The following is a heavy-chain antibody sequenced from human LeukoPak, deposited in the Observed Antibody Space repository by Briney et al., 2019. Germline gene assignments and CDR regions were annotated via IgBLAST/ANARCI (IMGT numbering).Heavy chain of an antibody. Sequence: SETLSLTCTVSGGSISSYYWSWIRQPAGKGLQWIGRIYSSGSTNYNPSLKSRVTMSVDTSKKQFSLRLSSVTAADTAVYYCARDLGFWSGPDYWGQGTLVTVSS. V-gene: IGHV4-4*07. CDR1: GGSISSYY. CDR2: IYSSGST. J-gene: IGHJ4*02. D-gene: IGHD3-3*01. CDR3: ARDLGFWSGPDY.